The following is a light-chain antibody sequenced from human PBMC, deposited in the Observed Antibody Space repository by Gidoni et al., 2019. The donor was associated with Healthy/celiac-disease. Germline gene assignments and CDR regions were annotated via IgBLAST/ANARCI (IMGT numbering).Light chain of an antibody. CDR1: SSDVGGYNN. CDR2: DVS. V-gene: IGLV2-14*01. CDR3: SSYTSSSTPRVV. Sequence: QSALTQPASVSGSPGQSIPISCTGTSSDVGGYNNVSWYQQHPGKAPKLMIYDVSNRPSGVSNRFSGSKSGNTASLTISGLQAEDEADYYCSSYTSSSTPRVVFGGGTKLTVL. J-gene: IGLJ2*01.